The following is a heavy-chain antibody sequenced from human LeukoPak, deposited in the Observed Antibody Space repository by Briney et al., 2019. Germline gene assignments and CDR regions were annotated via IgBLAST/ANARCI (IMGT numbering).Heavy chain of an antibody. CDR2: ISVYNGNT. CDR3: ARDSGSFDI. Sequence: RASVKVSCKASGYTFTNYGVTWVRQAPGQGLEWMGWISVYNGNTNYQHKFQGRVTLTTDTSTRTAYMGLRSLRSDDTAVYYCARDSGSFDIWGQGTMVTVSS. CDR1: GYTFTNYG. J-gene: IGHJ3*02. V-gene: IGHV1-18*01.